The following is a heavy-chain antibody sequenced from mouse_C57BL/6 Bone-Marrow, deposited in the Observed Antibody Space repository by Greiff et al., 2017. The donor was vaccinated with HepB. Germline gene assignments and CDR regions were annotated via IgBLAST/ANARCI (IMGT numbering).Heavy chain of an antibody. CDR1: GYTFTDYE. CDR3: TRSSRIYYDYDWFAY. V-gene: IGHV1-15*01. CDR2: IDPETGGT. J-gene: IGHJ3*01. D-gene: IGHD2-4*01. Sequence: VQLQQSGAELVRPGASVTLSCKASGYTFTDYEMHWVKQTPVHGLEWIGAIDPETGGTAYNQKFKGKAILTADKSSSTAYMELRSLTSEDSAVYYCTRSSRIYYDYDWFAYWGQGTLVTVSA.